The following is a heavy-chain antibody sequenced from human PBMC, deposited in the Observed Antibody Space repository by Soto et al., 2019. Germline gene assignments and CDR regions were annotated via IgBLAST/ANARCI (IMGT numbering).Heavy chain of an antibody. CDR1: GFTFTSYC. V-gene: IGHV3-30*03. J-gene: IGHJ4*02. D-gene: IGHD5-18*01. Sequence: QAHLVESGGGVVQPGRSLRLSCAASGFTFTSYCMHWVRQAPSTRLEWVAVISYDGGLQHYADSVKGRLTISRDNSKHMVLLQMNSLRAEDTAVYYCVSDRGYGHASVPYSWGQGTLVSVSS. CDR2: ISYDGGLQ. CDR3: VSDRGYGHASVPYS.